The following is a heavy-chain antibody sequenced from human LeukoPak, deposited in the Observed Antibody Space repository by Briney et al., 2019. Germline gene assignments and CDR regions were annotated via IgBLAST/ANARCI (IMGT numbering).Heavy chain of an antibody. D-gene: IGHD3-3*01. Sequence: PSETLSLTCTVSGGSISNNYWSWIRQPPGKGLEYIGYIYYSGSTNYNPSLKSRVTISVDTSKNQLSLKLSSVTAADTAVYYCARTRYDFWSGYSPYFDCWGQGTLVTVSS. CDR2: IYYSGST. CDR3: ARTRYDFWSGYSPYFDC. V-gene: IGHV4-59*01. J-gene: IGHJ4*02. CDR1: GGSISNNY.